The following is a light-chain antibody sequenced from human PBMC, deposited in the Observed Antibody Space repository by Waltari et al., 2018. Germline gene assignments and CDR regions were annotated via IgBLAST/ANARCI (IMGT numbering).Light chain of an antibody. CDR3: SSYGGINNSPYV. CDR2: KVS. V-gene: IGLV2-8*01. J-gene: IGLJ1*01. CDR1: SSDVGSHDF. Sequence: QSALTQPPSASGSPGQSVTISCTGTSSDVGSHDFVSWYQQFPGKAPTLIWKVSRRPAGVPDRCSGSKSGNTASLTVSGLQAEDEADYYCSSYGGINNSPYVFGTGTKVTV.